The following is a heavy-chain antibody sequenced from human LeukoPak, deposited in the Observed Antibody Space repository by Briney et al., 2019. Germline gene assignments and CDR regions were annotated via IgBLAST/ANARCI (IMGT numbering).Heavy chain of an antibody. CDR3: ARVAVSGPTGWFDS. CDR1: GFALKSYS. D-gene: IGHD2-8*02. Sequence: PGGSLRLSCAGSGFALKSYSLSWVRQAPGKGLEWVSSISSTSAYIYYAGSVKGRFTISRDNVDNVVYLQMNSLGAEDTAVYYCARVAVSGPTGWFDSWGQGTLVIVSS. CDR2: ISSTSAYI. V-gene: IGHV3-21*01. J-gene: IGHJ5*01.